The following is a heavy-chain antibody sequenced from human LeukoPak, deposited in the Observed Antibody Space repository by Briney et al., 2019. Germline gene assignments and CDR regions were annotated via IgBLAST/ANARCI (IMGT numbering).Heavy chain of an antibody. J-gene: IGHJ3*02. V-gene: IGHV3-30*18. CDR1: GFTFSSYG. D-gene: IGHD3-22*01. Sequence: GRSLRLSCAASGFTFSSYGMHWVRQAPGEGLEWVAVISYDGSNKYYADSVKGRFTISRDNSKNTLYLQMNSLRAEDTAVYYCAKDIYYDSSGYYGGAFDIWGQGTMVTVSS. CDR3: AKDIYYDSSGYYGGAFDI. CDR2: ISYDGSNK.